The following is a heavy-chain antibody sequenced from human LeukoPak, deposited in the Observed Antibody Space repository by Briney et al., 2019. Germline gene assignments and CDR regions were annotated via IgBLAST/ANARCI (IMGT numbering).Heavy chain of an antibody. D-gene: IGHD2/OR15-2a*01. J-gene: IGHJ4*02. Sequence: GGSLRLSCTGSGFTFRIYAMSWVRQAPGKGLEWVSSISASKNTTFYADSVKGRFTISRDNSKNTLYLQMNSLRADDTAVYYCAKKYSYFDSWGQGTLVTVSS. CDR3: AKKYSYFDS. CDR2: ISASKNTT. CDR1: GFTFRIYA. V-gene: IGHV3-23*01.